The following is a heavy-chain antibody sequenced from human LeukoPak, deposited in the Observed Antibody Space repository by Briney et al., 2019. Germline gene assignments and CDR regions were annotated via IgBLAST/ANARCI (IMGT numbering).Heavy chain of an antibody. Sequence: GGSLRLSCAASGFTFSGYWMSWVRQAPGKGLEWVANIKQDGSEKYYVDSVKGRFTIPRDNAKISLYLQMNSLRAEDTAVYYCARLSGTSGSYYGHFDYWGQGTLVTVSS. V-gene: IGHV3-7*01. CDR2: IKQDGSEK. D-gene: IGHD1-26*01. CDR3: ARLSGTSGSYYGHFDY. CDR1: GFTFSGYW. J-gene: IGHJ4*02.